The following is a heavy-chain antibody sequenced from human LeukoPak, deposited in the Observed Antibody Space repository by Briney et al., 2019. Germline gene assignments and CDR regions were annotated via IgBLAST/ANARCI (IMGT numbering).Heavy chain of an antibody. CDR2: IYYSGST. V-gene: IGHV4-61*05. J-gene: IGHJ6*02. CDR1: GDSISSTSYY. Sequence: SETLSLTCTVSGDSISSTSYYWSWIRQPPGKGLEWIGYIYYSGSTNYNPSLKSRVTISVDTSKNQFSLKLSSVTAADTAVYYCARLSGNRDVPYYYYGMDVWGQGTTVTVSS. CDR3: ARLSGNRDVPYYYYGMDV. D-gene: IGHD1/OR15-1a*01.